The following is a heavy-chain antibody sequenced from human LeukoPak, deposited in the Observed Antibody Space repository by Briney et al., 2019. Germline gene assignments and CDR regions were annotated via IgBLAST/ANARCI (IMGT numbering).Heavy chain of an antibody. CDR2: VYPGDSDT. V-gene: IGHV5-51*01. D-gene: IGHD1-26*01. CDR1: GYSFISYW. CDR3: ARIVGATTSGYFDY. J-gene: IGHJ4*02. Sequence: GESLKISCKGSGYSFISYWIAWVRQMPGKGLEWMGSVYPGDSDTTYSPFFQGQVTISADKSISTAYLQWSSLKASDTAMYYCARIVGATTSGYFDYWGQGTLVTVSS.